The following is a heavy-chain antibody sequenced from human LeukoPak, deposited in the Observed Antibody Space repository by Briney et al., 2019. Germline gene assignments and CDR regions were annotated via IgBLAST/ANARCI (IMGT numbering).Heavy chain of an antibody. Sequence: GGSLRLSCAASGFTFDDYAMHWVRQAPGKGLEWVSGISWNSGSIGYADSVKGRFTISRDNAKNSLYLQMNSLRAEDTALYYCAKGYCSGGSCPHDQDGGDYWGQGTLVTVSS. D-gene: IGHD2-15*01. CDR1: GFTFDDYA. V-gene: IGHV3-9*01. J-gene: IGHJ4*02. CDR2: ISWNSGSI. CDR3: AKGYCSGGSCPHDQDGGDY.